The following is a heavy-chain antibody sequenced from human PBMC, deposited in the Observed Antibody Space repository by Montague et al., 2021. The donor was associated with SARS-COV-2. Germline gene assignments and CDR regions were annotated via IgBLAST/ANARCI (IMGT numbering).Heavy chain of an antibody. V-gene: IGHV3-11*05. D-gene: IGHD6-19*01. CDR1: GFSFRDSY. CDR2: INPSSTDM. CDR3: AKGGDLMAGLAGS. J-gene: IGHJ5*02. Sequence: SLRLSCAASGFSFRDSYMTWIRQGPRKGLEWVSFINPSSTDMKYADSLRGRFTIFRDNTKNVVYLEMHDLRAEDTAMYYCAKGGDLMAGLAGSWGQGTLVTVSS.